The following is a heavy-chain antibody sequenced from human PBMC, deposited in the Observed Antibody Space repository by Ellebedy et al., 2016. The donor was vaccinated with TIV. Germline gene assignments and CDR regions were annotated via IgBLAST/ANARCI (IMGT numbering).Heavy chain of an antibody. V-gene: IGHV3-48*01. Sequence: GESLKISXAASGFTFSSYSMNWVRQSPGKGLEWVSGISWNSGSIGYADSVKGRFTISRDNSKNTLYLQMNSLRAEDTAVYYCARALSYPRTGGLDYWGQGTLVTVSS. CDR2: ISWNSGSI. CDR1: GFTFSSYS. D-gene: IGHD1-14*01. CDR3: ARALSYPRTGGLDY. J-gene: IGHJ4*02.